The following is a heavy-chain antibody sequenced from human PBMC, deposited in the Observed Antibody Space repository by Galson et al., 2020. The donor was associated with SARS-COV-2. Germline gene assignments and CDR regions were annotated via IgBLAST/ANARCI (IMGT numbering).Heavy chain of an antibody. V-gene: IGHV3-33*01. J-gene: IGHJ6*03. D-gene: IGHD2-21*01. CDR3: ARAGPNCDGDCYYYIYYMDV. CDR2: IWYYGGNK. CDR1: GFNFNNYG. Sequence: GGSLRLSCRASGFNFNNYGMYWVRQAPGKGLEWVAVIWYYGGNKYYADSVKGRFTISRDNAKNSLYLQMNSLRAEDTAVYYCARAGPNCDGDCYYYIYYMDVWGKGTTVTVSS.